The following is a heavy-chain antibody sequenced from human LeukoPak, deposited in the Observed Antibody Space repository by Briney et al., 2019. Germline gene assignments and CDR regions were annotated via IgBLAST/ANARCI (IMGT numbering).Heavy chain of an antibody. J-gene: IGHJ4*02. CDR1: GFTFSAYG. V-gene: IGHV3-48*03. CDR2: ISSSGSTI. Sequence: GGSLRLSCAASGFTFSAYGMSWFRQAPGKGLEWVSYISSSGSTIYYADSVKGRFTISRDNAKNSQYLQMNSLRVEDTAVYYCVASSWAYYFNYWGQGTLVTVSS. CDR3: VASSWAYYFNY. D-gene: IGHD6-13*01.